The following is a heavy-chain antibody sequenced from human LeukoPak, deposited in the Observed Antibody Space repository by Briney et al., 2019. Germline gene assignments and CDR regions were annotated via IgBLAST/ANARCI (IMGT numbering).Heavy chain of an antibody. Sequence: TSETLSLTCTVSGGSISSYYWSWIRQPPGKGLEWIGYIYYSGSTNYNPSLKSRVTISVDTSKNQFSLKLSSVTAADTAVYYCARHDYGDYVDAFDIWGQGQWSPSLQ. CDR2: IYYSGST. CDR3: ARHDYGDYVDAFDI. CDR1: GGSISSYY. V-gene: IGHV4-59*01. D-gene: IGHD4-17*01. J-gene: IGHJ3*02.